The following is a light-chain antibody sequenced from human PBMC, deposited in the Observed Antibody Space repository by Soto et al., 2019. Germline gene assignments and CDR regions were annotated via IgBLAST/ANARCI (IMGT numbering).Light chain of an antibody. J-gene: IGKJ1*01. CDR1: QSFTSNY. Sequence: EIVMTQSPATLSVSPGERATLSCRASQSFTSNYLAWYQQRPGQAPRLLIYGASTRATGIPDRFSGSGSGTDFTLTISRLEPEDFAVYYCQQYGSSPRTFGQGTKVDIK. CDR3: QQYGSSPRT. CDR2: GAS. V-gene: IGKV3-20*01.